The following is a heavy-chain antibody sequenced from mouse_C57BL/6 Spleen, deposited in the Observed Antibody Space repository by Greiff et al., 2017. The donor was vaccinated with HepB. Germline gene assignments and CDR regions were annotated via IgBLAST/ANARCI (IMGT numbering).Heavy chain of an antibody. CDR1: GYTFTSYW. CDR3: ARNYYGSSYAMDY. D-gene: IGHD1-1*01. Sequence: QVHVKQPGAELVKPGASVKLSCKASGYTFTSYWMQWVKQRPGQGLEWIGEIDPSDSYTNYNQKFKGKATLTVDTSSSTAYMQLSSLTSEDSAVYYCARNYYGSSYAMDYWGQGTSVTVSS. V-gene: IGHV1-50*01. CDR2: IDPSDSYT. J-gene: IGHJ4*01.